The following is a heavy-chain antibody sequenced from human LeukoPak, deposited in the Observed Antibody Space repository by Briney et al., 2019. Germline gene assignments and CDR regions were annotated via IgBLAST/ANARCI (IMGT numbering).Heavy chain of an antibody. V-gene: IGHV3-48*03. CDR2: ISSSGSTI. Sequence: PGGSLRLSCAASGFTFSSYEMNWVRQAPGKGLEWVSYISSSGSTIYYADSVKGRFTISRDDAKNSLYLQMNSLRADDTAVYYCARDFVLGGGCYFDYWGQGTLVTVSS. CDR3: ARDFVLGGGCYFDY. D-gene: IGHD3-16*01. CDR1: GFTFSSYE. J-gene: IGHJ4*02.